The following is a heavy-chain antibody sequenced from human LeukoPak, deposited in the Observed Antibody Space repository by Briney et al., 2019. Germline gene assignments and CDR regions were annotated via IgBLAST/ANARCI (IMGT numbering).Heavy chain of an antibody. D-gene: IGHD6-13*01. CDR3: ARSFRLDAFDI. Sequence: GGSLRLSCAASGFTFSSYSMNWVRQAPGKGLEWVSYISSSSSYIYYADSVKGRFTISRDNAKNSLYLQMNSLRAEDTAVYYCARSFRLDAFDIWGQGTMVTVPS. CDR2: ISSSSSYI. J-gene: IGHJ3*02. CDR1: GFTFSSYS. V-gene: IGHV3-21*01.